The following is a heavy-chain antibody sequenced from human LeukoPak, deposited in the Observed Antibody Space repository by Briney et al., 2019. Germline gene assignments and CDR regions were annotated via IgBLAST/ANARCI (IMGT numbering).Heavy chain of an antibody. D-gene: IGHD1-26*01. J-gene: IGHJ3*02. CDR1: GFTFSTYG. CDR3: AKDYLGASHTFDI. CDR2: ISYDGTIK. V-gene: IGHV3-30*18. Sequence: GGSLRLSCAASGFTFSTYGMHWVRPTPGQGLEWVAVISYDGTIKHYADPVKGRFTISRDNSKNTLYLQMSSLRGEDTAVYYCAKDYLGASHTFDIWGQGTMVTVSS.